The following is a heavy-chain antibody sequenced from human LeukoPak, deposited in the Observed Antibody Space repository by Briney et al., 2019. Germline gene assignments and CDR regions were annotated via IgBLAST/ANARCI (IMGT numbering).Heavy chain of an antibody. Sequence: PGGSLRLSCAASGFTFSGYGMHWVRQAPGKGLEWVAFIRYDGSNKYYADSVKGRFTISRDNSKNTLYLQMNSLRAEDTAVYYCAKDLCSSTSCYNHYWGQGTLVTVSS. CDR2: IRYDGSNK. CDR3: AKDLCSSTSCYNHY. J-gene: IGHJ4*02. CDR1: GFTFSGYG. D-gene: IGHD2-2*02. V-gene: IGHV3-30*02.